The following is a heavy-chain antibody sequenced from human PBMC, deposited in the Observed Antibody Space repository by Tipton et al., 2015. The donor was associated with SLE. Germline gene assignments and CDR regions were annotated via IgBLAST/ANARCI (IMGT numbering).Heavy chain of an antibody. V-gene: IGHV3-21*03. CDR3: AARRGGYKFKAAFEM. D-gene: IGHD5-24*01. CDR1: RFTFSNYN. CDR2: ISGTSSNI. Sequence: SLRLSCSASRFTFSNYNMNWVRQAPGKGLEWVSCISGTSSNIYYADSVRGRFTISRDNAKNSLFLQMNSLRGEDTGVYYCAARRGGYKFKAAFEMWGQGTVVNISS. J-gene: IGHJ3*02.